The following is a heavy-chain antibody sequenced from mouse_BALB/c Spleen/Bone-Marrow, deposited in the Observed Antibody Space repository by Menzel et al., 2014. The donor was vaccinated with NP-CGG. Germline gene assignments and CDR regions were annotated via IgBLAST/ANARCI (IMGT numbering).Heavy chain of an antibody. V-gene: IGHV2-3*01. CDR3: ARLAKTWYFDV. CDR1: GFSLTSYG. Sequence: VMLVESGPGLVAPSQSLSITCTVSGFSLTSYGVSWVRQPPGKGLECLGVIWGDGSTNYYSALISRLSISKDNSKSXVFIKLNSLQTDDTATYYCARLAKTWYFDVWGAGTTVTVSS. CDR2: IWGDGST. D-gene: IGHD2-10*02. J-gene: IGHJ1*01.